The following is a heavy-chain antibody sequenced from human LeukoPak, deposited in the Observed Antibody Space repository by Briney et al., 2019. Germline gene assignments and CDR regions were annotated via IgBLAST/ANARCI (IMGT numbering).Heavy chain of an antibody. CDR2: IYYSGST. CDR3: AADRGYCSGGSCYQGNYFDY. Sequence: SQTLSLTCTVSGGSISSGGYYWSWIRQRPGKGLEWIGYIYYSGSTYYNPSLKSRVTISVDTSKNQFSLKLSSVTAADTAVYYCAADRGYCSGGSCYQGNYFDYWGQGTPVTVSS. D-gene: IGHD2-15*01. J-gene: IGHJ4*02. V-gene: IGHV4-31*03. CDR1: GGSISSGGYY.